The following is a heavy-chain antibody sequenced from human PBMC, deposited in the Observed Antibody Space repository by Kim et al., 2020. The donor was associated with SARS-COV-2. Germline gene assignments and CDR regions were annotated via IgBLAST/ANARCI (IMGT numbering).Heavy chain of an antibody. Sequence: SETLSLTCTVSGGSISSGGYYWSWIRQHPGKGLEWIGYIYYSGSTYYNPSLKSRVTISVDTSKNQFSLKLSSVTAADTAVYYCARVGRYCSSTSCPKDYWGQGTLVTVSS. CDR1: GGSISSGGYY. D-gene: IGHD2-2*01. CDR2: IYYSGST. J-gene: IGHJ4*02. CDR3: ARVGRYCSSTSCPKDY. V-gene: IGHV4-31*03.